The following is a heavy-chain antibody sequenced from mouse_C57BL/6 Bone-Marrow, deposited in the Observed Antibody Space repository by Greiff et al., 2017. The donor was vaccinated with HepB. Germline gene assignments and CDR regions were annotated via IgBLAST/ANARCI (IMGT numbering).Heavy chain of an antibody. J-gene: IGHJ3*01. Sequence: VQLQQSGPELVKPGASVKISCKASGYTFTDYYMNWVKQSHGKSLEWIGDINPNNGGTSYNQKFKGKATLTVDKSSSTSYMDLRSLTSEDSAVYYCARQDSSGAWFAYWGQGTLVTVSA. CDR2: INPNNGGT. V-gene: IGHV1-26*01. CDR1: GYTFTDYY. D-gene: IGHD3-2*02. CDR3: ARQDSSGAWFAY.